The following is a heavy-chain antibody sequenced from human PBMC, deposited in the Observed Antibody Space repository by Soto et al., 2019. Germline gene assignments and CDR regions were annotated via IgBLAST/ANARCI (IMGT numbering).Heavy chain of an antibody. D-gene: IGHD3-10*01. Sequence: SETLSLTCTVSGGSIGSYYWTWVRQSPGKELEWIGYIYYTGSTKYNPSLESRVTISIDTSKNQFSLNLRSVTAADTAVYYCARAPAPGTYYYGMDVWGQGTTVP. J-gene: IGHJ6*02. CDR2: IYYTGST. V-gene: IGHV4-59*01. CDR3: ARAPAPGTYYYGMDV. CDR1: GGSIGSYY.